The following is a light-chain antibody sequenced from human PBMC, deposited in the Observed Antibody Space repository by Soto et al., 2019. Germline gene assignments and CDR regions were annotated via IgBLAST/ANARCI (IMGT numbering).Light chain of an antibody. Sequence: EMVLTQSPGTLSLSPGERATRSCRASQSVRSSYLAWYQQKPGQAPRLLIYGASSRATGIPDRFSGSGSGTDFTLTISRLEPEDFAVYYCQQYGSSSLTFGGGTKVEIK. J-gene: IGKJ4*01. V-gene: IGKV3-20*01. CDR3: QQYGSSSLT. CDR1: QSVRSSY. CDR2: GAS.